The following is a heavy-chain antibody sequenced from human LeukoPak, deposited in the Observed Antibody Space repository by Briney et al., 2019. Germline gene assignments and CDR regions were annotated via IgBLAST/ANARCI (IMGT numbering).Heavy chain of an antibody. D-gene: IGHD2-15*01. Sequence: ASVKVSCKASGYTFTGYYMHWVRQAPGQGLEWMGIINPSGGSTSYAQKFQGRVTMTRDTSTSTVYMELSSLRAEDTALYYCAKDPSSGGSVYYFDYWGQGTLVTVSS. CDR2: INPSGGST. CDR3: AKDPSSGGSVYYFDY. V-gene: IGHV1-46*01. J-gene: IGHJ4*02. CDR1: GYTFTGYY.